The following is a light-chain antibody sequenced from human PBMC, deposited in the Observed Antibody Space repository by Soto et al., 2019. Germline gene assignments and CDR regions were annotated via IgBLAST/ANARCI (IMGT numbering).Light chain of an antibody. CDR1: QSVLYSSNNKNY. V-gene: IGKV4-1*01. Sequence: DIVMTQSPDSLAVSLGERATINCKSSQSVLYSSNNKNYLAWYQQKPGQPPKLLIYWASTRESGVPDRFSGSGYGTDFTLTITSLQAEDVAVYYCQQYYSPPLIFGGGTKVEIK. CDR2: WAS. J-gene: IGKJ4*01. CDR3: QQYYSPPLI.